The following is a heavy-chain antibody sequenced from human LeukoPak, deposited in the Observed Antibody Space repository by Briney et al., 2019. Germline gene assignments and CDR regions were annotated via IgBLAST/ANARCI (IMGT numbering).Heavy chain of an antibody. CDR3: AKATSGYGILDS. CDR1: GFTFSGYA. V-gene: IGHV3-23*01. J-gene: IGHJ4*02. D-gene: IGHD5-12*01. CDR2: ISSSGGIT. Sequence: PGGSLRLSCAASGFTFSGYAMSWVRQAPGKGLEWVSVISSSGGITYYADFAKGRFTISRDNSKNTVYLQIHSLRADDTAIYYCAKATSGYGILDSGGQGIRVTVPS.